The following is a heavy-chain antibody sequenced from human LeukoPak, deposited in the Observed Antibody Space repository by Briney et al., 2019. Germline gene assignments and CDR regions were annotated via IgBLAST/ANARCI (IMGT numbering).Heavy chain of an antibody. CDR2: VYATGGTT. CDR1: EDTFTYYH. CDR3: ATEAPRSYYFDY. Sequence: GASVKVSCKASEDTFTYYHIHWVRQAPGQGVEWMGAVYATGGTTINTQNFQGRITMTRDTSTGTVYMELSSLRFEDTAMYYCATEAPRSYYFDYWGQGILVTVSS. J-gene: IGHJ4*02. V-gene: IGHV1-46*01.